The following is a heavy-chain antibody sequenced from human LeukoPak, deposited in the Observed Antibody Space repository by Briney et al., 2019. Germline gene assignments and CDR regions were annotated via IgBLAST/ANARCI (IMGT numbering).Heavy chain of an antibody. CDR3: ASCGRDRVLRYFDWLLSGMVV. CDR1: GFTFSSYA. CDR2: ISGSGGST. Sequence: PGGSLRLSCAASGFTFSSYAMSWVRQAPGKGLEWVSAISGSGGSTYYADSVKGRFTISRDNSKNTLYLQMNSLRAEDTAVYYCASCGRDRVLRYFDWLLSGMVVWGQGTTVTVSS. D-gene: IGHD3-9*01. J-gene: IGHJ6*02. V-gene: IGHV3-23*01.